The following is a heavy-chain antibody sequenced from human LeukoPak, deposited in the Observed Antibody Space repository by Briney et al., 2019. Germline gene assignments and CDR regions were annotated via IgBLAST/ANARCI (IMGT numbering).Heavy chain of an antibody. Sequence: GGSLRLSCAASGFTFSSYGMHWVRQAPGKGLEWVAVIWYDGSNKYYADSVKGRFTISRDNSKNTLYLQMNSLRAEDTAVYYCAIGEYQPLLNHWGQGTLVTVSS. D-gene: IGHD2-2*01. CDR1: GFTFSSYG. J-gene: IGHJ4*02. CDR3: AIGEYQPLLNH. V-gene: IGHV3-30*02. CDR2: IWYDGSNK.